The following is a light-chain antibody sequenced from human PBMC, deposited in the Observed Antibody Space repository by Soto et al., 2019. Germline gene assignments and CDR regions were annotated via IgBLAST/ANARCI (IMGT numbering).Light chain of an antibody. CDR1: QSVSSSY. CDR2: GAS. Sequence: EIVLTQSPGTLSLSPGERATLSCRASQSVSSSYLAWYQQKPGQAPRLLIYGASNRATGIPDRFSGSGSGTEFTLTISSLQPDDFATYYCQHYNSYSEAFGQGTKVDI. J-gene: IGKJ1*01. CDR3: QHYNSYSEA. V-gene: IGKV3-20*01.